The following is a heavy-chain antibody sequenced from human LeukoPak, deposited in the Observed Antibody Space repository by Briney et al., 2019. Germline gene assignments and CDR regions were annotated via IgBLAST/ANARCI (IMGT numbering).Heavy chain of an antibody. J-gene: IGHJ4*02. V-gene: IGHV3-7*01. D-gene: IGHD2-2*01. Sequence: PGGSLRLSCAASGFTFRTYWMSWVRQTPGKGLEWVAKIKPDGSEKSYVDSVKGRFTISRDNAKTSVYLQMNSLRVEDTAVYYCARGQLADIYWGQGALVTVSS. CDR1: GFTFRTYW. CDR2: IKPDGSEK. CDR3: ARGQLADIY.